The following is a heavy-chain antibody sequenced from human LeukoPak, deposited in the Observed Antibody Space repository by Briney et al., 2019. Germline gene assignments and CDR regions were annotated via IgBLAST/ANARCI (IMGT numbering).Heavy chain of an antibody. CDR2: VSGSGSST. CDR1: GFTFSSYA. Sequence: PGGSLRLSCEASGFTFSSYAMSWVRQAPGKGLEWVPVVSGSGSSTYSADSVKGRFTISRDNSKNTLFLQMNSLRAEDTAVYYCARSGSSWYRFDYWGQGTLVTVSS. V-gene: IGHV3-23*01. CDR3: ARSGSSWYRFDY. J-gene: IGHJ4*02. D-gene: IGHD6-13*01.